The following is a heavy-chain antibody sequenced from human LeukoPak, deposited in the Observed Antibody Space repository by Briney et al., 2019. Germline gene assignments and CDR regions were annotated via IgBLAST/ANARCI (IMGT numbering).Heavy chain of an antibody. J-gene: IGHJ4*02. D-gene: IGHD6-19*01. CDR2: IYNSGTT. CDR1: GGSISSHF. Sequence: SETLSLTCTVSGGSISSHFWSWIRQPPGKGLEWIGNIYNSGTTNYNPSLESRVTISVDTSKNQLSLQLTSVTAADTAVYYCTKATQWLAFDHWGRGTLVTVSS. V-gene: IGHV4-59*11. CDR3: TKATQWLAFDH.